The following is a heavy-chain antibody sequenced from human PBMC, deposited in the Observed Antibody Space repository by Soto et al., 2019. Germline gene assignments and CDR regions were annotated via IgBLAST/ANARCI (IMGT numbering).Heavy chain of an antibody. CDR3: AYGDPYWYFDL. Sequence: QLQLQESGSGLVKPSQTLSLTCAVSGGSISSGGYSWSWIRQPPGKGLEWIGYIYHSGSTYYNPSLKSXXTXSXXRSKNQFSLKLSSVTAADTAVYYCAYGDPYWYFDLWGRGTLVTVSS. CDR2: IYHSGST. J-gene: IGHJ2*01. V-gene: IGHV4-30-2*01. D-gene: IGHD4-17*01. CDR1: GGSISSGGYS.